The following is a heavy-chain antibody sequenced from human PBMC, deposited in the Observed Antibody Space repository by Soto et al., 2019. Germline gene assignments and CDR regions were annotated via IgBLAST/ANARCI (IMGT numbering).Heavy chain of an antibody. Sequence: SLTCAVSGGAISRGCDACGWIRQPPGKGLEWIGYIYHSGSTYYNPSLKSRVTISVDRSKNQFSLKLSSVTAADTAVYYCARGMTTVPTFAYWGQGTLVTVSS. D-gene: IGHD4-4*01. CDR2: IYHSGST. V-gene: IGHV4-30-2*01. CDR3: ARGMTTVPTFAY. CDR1: GGAISRGCDA. J-gene: IGHJ4*02.